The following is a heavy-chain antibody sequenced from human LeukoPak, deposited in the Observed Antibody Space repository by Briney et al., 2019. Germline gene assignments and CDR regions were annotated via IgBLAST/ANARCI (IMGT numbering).Heavy chain of an antibody. CDR2: ISAGSDYI. CDR3: AKILLIGRWAFDI. Sequence: GGSLRLSCAASGLTFSSYGMSWVRQAPGGAPEWVSSISAGSDYIYYADSVKGRFTIYRDNSKNTLYLQMNNLRAEDAAVYYCAKILLIGRWAFDIWGQGTMVTVSS. J-gene: IGHJ3*02. D-gene: IGHD2-21*01. V-gene: IGHV3-23*01. CDR1: GLTFSSYG.